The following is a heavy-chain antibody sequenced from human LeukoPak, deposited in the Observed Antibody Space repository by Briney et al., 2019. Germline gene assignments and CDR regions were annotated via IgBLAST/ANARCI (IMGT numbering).Heavy chain of an antibody. CDR2: IYYSGST. V-gene: IGHV4-59*12. J-gene: IGHJ5*02. CDR3: ARGSGAVRWTNRFDP. Sequence: PSETLSLTCTVSGGSINSYYWSWIRQPPRKGLEWIGYIYYSGSTNYNPSLKSRVTISIDTSKNQFSLKLSSFTAADTAVYYCARGSGAVRWTNRFDPWGQGTLVTVSS. D-gene: IGHD2-15*01. CDR1: GGSINSYY.